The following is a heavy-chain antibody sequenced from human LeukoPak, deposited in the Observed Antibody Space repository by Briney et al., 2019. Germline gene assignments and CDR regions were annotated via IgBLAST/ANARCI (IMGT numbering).Heavy chain of an antibody. CDR3: SKSACPVVVAARIEN. V-gene: IGHV3-23*01. CDR1: GFTFSSYA. CDR2: ISGSGGRT. Sequence: GGSLRLSCAASGFTFSSYAMSWVRQAPGKGLEWVSAISGSGGRTSYADSVKGRFTISRDNSKNTLYLQMNSLRAEDTAVYYGSKSACPVVVAARIENWGQGTLVTVSS. J-gene: IGHJ4*02. D-gene: IGHD2-15*01.